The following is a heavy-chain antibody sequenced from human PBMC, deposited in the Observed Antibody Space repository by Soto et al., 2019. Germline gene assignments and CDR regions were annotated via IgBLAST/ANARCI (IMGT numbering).Heavy chain of an antibody. J-gene: IGHJ5*02. CDR1: GLTFSSYA. V-gene: IGHV3-23*01. D-gene: IGHD3-3*01. CDR2: ISGSGGST. CDR3: AKDGQRITIFGVADNWFDP. Sequence: PGGSLRLSCAASGLTFSSYAMSWVRQAPGKGLEWVSAISGSGGSTYYADSVKGRFTISRDNSKNTLYLQMNSLRAEDTAVYYCAKDGQRITIFGVADNWFDPWGQGTLVTVSS.